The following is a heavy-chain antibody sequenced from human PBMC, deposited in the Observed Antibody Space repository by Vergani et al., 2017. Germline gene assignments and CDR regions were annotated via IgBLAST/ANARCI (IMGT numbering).Heavy chain of an antibody. CDR3: ASPIRGVVPAATGFSYYYYGMDV. D-gene: IGHD2-2*01. J-gene: IGHJ6*02. Sequence: QVQLVQSGAEVKKPGSSVKVSCKASGGTFSSYAISWVRQAPGQGLEWMGGIIPIFGTANYAQKFQGRVTITADESTSTAYMELSSLRSEDTAVYYCASPIRGVVPAATGFSYYYYGMDVWGQGTTVTVSS. CDR1: GGTFSSYA. V-gene: IGHV1-69*01. CDR2: IIPIFGTA.